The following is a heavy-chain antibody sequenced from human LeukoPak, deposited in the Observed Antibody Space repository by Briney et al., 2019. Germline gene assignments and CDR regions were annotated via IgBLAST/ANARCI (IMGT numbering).Heavy chain of an antibody. CDR3: ARDFKPIVLALGY. V-gene: IGHV3-21*04. D-gene: IGHD2-8*02. J-gene: IGHJ4*02. Sequence: GGSLRLSCAASGFTFSSYSMNWVRQAPGKGLEWVSSISSSSSYIYYADSVKGRFTISRDNAKNSLYLQMNSLRAEDTAVYYCARDFKPIVLALGYWGQGTLVTVSS. CDR2: ISSSSSYI. CDR1: GFTFSSYS.